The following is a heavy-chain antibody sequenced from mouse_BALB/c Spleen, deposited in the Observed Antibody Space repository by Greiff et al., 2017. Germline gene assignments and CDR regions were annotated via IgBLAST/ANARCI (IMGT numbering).Heavy chain of an antibody. CDR1: GFNIKDYY. Sequence: VHVKQSGAELVRSGASVKLSCTASGFNIKDYYMHWVKQRPEQGLEWIGWIDPENGDTEYAPKFQGKATMTADTSSNTAYLQLSSLTSEDTAVYYCNANWDPYAMDYWGQGTSVTVSS. CDR2: IDPENGDT. D-gene: IGHD4-1*02. CDR3: NANWDPYAMDY. J-gene: IGHJ4*01. V-gene: IGHV14-4*02.